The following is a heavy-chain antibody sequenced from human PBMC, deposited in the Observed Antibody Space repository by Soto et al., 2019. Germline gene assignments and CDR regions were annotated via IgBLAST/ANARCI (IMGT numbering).Heavy chain of an antibody. D-gene: IGHD2-8*01. CDR2: MYRTGNT. CDR3: ARANGFLGDWFDP. Sequence: SETLSLTCAVSGASISSGDYYWSWIRQPPGQGLEWLGYMYRTGNTFYNPSLKSRLTISVDRSKNRFSLKLTSVTATDTAVYYCARANGFLGDWFDPWGQGALVIVSS. CDR1: GASISSGDYY. J-gene: IGHJ5*02. V-gene: IGHV4-30-4*01.